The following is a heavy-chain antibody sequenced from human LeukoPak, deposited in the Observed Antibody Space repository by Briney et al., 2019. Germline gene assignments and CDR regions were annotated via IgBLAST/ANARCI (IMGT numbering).Heavy chain of an antibody. Sequence: GGSLRLSCAASGFTFSGSAMHWVRQASGKGLEWVGRIRSKVNSYATAYAASVKGRFTISRDDSKNPANKQMNSLQTEDTAVNYCTRPLLGYCGYGFTRQDYWGQGTLVTVSS. CDR3: TRPLLGYCGYGFTRQDY. J-gene: IGHJ4*02. V-gene: IGHV3-73*01. D-gene: IGHD5-12*01. CDR1: GFTFSGSA. CDR2: IRSKVNSYAT.